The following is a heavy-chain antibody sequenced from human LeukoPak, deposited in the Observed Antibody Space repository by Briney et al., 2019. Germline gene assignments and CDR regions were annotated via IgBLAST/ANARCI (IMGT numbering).Heavy chain of an antibody. J-gene: IGHJ4*02. CDR1: GYTFTGYY. Sequence: ASVKVSCKASGYTFTGYYMHWVRQAPGQGLEWMGWINPNSGGTNYAQKFQGRVTMTRDTSISTAYMELSRLRSHDTAVYYCARSPHILTGENFDYWGQGTLVTVSS. D-gene: IGHD3-9*01. V-gene: IGHV1-2*02. CDR2: INPNSGGT. CDR3: ARSPHILTGENFDY.